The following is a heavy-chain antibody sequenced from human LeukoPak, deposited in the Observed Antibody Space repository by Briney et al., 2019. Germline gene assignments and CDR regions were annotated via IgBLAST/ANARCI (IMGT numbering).Heavy chain of an antibody. CDR3: ARVVPHRRSWFLLDY. D-gene: IGHD6-13*01. Sequence: SETLSLTCAVYGGSFSGYYWSWTRQPPGKGLEWIGEINHSGSTNYNPSLKSRVTISVDTSKNQFSLKLSSVTAADTAVYYCARVVPHRRSWFLLDYWGQGTLVTVSS. J-gene: IGHJ4*02. CDR2: INHSGST. CDR1: GGSFSGYY. V-gene: IGHV4-34*01.